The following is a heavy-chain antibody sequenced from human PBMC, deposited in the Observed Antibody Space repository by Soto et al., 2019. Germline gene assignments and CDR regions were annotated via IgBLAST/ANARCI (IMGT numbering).Heavy chain of an antibody. CDR2: ISGSGGTT. CDR1: GFTFENYA. V-gene: IGHV3-23*01. Sequence: VGSLRLSGVAPGFTFENYAMSWVRQAPGKGLEWVSAISGSGGTTYYSDSVKGRFTISRDNSKNTVYLQMNDLRVEDAAEYFCAKDSWAIFGVPAGEYYAMDVWGQGTTVTVSS. J-gene: IGHJ6*02. CDR3: AKDSWAIFGVPAGEYYAMDV. D-gene: IGHD3-3*01.